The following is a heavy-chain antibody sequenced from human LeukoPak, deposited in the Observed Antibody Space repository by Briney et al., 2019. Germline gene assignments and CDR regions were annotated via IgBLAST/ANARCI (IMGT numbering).Heavy chain of an antibody. J-gene: IGHJ4*02. Sequence: PSETLSLTCAVYGGSFSGYYWNLIRQPPGKGLEWIGEINHGGSTNYNPSLKSRVTISVDTSKNQFSLKLCSVTAADTAVYYCARYYDILTGYYAIDSWGQGTLVTVSS. CDR1: GGSFSGYY. V-gene: IGHV4-34*01. CDR2: INHGGST. CDR3: ARYYDILTGYYAIDS. D-gene: IGHD3-9*01.